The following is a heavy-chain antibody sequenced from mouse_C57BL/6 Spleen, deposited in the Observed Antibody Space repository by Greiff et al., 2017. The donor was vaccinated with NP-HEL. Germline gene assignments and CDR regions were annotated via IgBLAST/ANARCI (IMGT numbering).Heavy chain of an antibody. CDR1: GYTFTDYE. V-gene: IGHV1-15*01. D-gene: IGHD1-1*01. CDR2: IDPETGGT. Sequence: QVQLQQSGAELVRPGASVTLSCKASGYTFTDYEMHWVKQTPVHGLEWIGAIDPETGGTAYNQKFKGKAILTADKSSSTAYMELRSLTSEDSAVYYCTRGFYGGGDWYFDVWGTGTTVTVSS. J-gene: IGHJ1*03. CDR3: TRGFYGGGDWYFDV.